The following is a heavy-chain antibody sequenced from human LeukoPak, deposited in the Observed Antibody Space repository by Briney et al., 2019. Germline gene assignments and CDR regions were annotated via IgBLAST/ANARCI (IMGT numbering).Heavy chain of an antibody. CDR2: IYYTGSS. D-gene: IGHD2-21*02. J-gene: IGHJ4*02. V-gene: IGHV4-39*01. Sequence: PSETLSLTCSVSGGSINSGSYYWGWIRQPPGKGLEWIGSIYYTGSSYYNPSLKSRVTISVDTSKNQFSLRLSSVTAADTAVYHCARHGHHGDHDYWGQGTLVTVSS. CDR1: GGSINSGSYY. CDR3: ARHGHHGDHDY.